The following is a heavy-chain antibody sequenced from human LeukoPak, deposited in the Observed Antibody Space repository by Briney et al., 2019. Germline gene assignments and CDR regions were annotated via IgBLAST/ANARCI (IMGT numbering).Heavy chain of an antibody. V-gene: IGHV3-21*01. D-gene: IGHD1-1*01. CDR3: ARDRRYNWNDAPPPFDP. Sequence: AGSLRLSCAASGFTFSSYSMNWVRQAAGNGLPWVASINSSSSYIYYADSVKGRFTISRDNAKSSLYLQMNSLRAEDTAVYYCARDRRYNWNDAPPPFDPWGQGTLVTVSS. CDR2: INSSSSYI. J-gene: IGHJ5*02. CDR1: GFTFSSYS.